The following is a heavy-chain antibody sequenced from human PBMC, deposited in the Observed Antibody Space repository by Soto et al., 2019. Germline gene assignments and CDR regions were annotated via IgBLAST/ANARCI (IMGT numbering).Heavy chain of an antibody. V-gene: IGHV3-15*01. D-gene: IGHD6-19*01. J-gene: IGHJ5*02. CDR3: STGYSTGWYVGH. CDR2: VKTKSDGWAT. CDR1: GFTFSSYA. Sequence: GGSLRLSCAASGFTFSSYAMSWVRQAPGKGLEWVGHVKTKSDGWATDYAAPVKGRFTMSRDDSKNTVYLEMSGLKAEDTGIYYCSTGYSTGWYVGHWGQGTLVTVSS.